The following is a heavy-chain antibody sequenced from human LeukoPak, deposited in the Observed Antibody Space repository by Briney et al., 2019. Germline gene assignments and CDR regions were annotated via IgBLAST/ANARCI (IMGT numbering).Heavy chain of an antibody. CDR3: AKGDYYGSGSYDNGL. Sequence: GSLPLSCAASGFTVISYAMSWVRLAPGKGLEWVSAISGSEGSTYYADSAKGRFTSSRDNSKNTLYLQMNSLRAEDTTTDSCAKGDYYGSGSYDNGLWGQGTLVTVSS. CDR1: GFTVISYA. V-gene: IGHV3-23*01. D-gene: IGHD3-10*01. J-gene: IGHJ4*02. CDR2: ISGSEGST.